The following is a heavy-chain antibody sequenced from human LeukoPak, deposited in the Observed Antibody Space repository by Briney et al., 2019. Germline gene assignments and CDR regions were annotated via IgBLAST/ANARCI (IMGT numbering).Heavy chain of an antibody. J-gene: IGHJ4*02. V-gene: IGHV1-69*05. Sequence: SLKVSCKTSGRTFSSYAISWVRQAPGQGVEWIGQLLPIFGTANSAQKFQGRVTITTDETTSTAYMELSSLRSEDTAVYYCAREQVVYYGSGSYYTWGQGTLVTVSS. D-gene: IGHD3-10*01. CDR1: GRTFSSYA. CDR2: LLPIFGTA. CDR3: AREQVVYYGSGSYYT.